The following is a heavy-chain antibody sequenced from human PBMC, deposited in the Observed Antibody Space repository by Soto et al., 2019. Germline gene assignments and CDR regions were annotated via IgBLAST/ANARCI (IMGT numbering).Heavy chain of an antibody. D-gene: IGHD3-9*01. CDR2: IFPSGTT. Sequence: PSGTLSLTCGVSGGYLSGATYSWNWIRQPPGKGLEWIGYIFPSGTTYYNPSLKSRVTISIDVSKNQFYLTRTSVTAADTAVYFCARARYYDWCFDLWGLGT. V-gene: IGHV4-30-2*01. CDR1: GGYLSGATYS. J-gene: IGHJ4*02. CDR3: ARARYYDWCFDL.